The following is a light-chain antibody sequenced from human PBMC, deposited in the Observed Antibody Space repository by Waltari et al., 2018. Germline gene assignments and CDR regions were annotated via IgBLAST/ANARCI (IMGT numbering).Light chain of an antibody. V-gene: IGLV1-40*01. J-gene: IGLJ3*02. CDR3: QSYDSSLSAWV. Sequence: QSVLTQPPSVSGAPGQRVTISCTASSSNIRAGYDVHWYQQLPGTAPKLPIYGNSPRPSGVPDRFSGSKSGTSASLAITGLQAEDEADYYCQSYDSSLSAWVFGGGTKLTVL. CDR2: GNS. CDR1: SSNIRAGYD.